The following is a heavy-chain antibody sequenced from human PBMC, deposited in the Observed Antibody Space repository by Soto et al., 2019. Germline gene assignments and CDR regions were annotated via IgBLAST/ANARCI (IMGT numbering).Heavy chain of an antibody. CDR3: AKEYSGYDYLDY. J-gene: IGHJ4*02. CDR1: GFTFSSYG. Sequence: QVQLVESGGGVVQPGRSLRLSCAASGFTFSSYGMHWVRQAPGKGLEWVAYLPYHADNKYYGDSVKGRFTISRDNSKSTLYLQMNSLRDEDTAVYYCAKEYSGYDYLDYWGQGTLVTVSS. D-gene: IGHD5-12*01. CDR2: LPYHADNK. V-gene: IGHV3-30*18.